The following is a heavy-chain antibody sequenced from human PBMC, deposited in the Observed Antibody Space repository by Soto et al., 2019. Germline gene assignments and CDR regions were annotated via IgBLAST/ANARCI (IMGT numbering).Heavy chain of an antibody. V-gene: IGHV1-3*01. Sequence: QIQLVQSGAEVKKPGASVKVSCKASGYSFINYAMHWVRQAPGQRPEWMGWINAGNGNTKYSQKFQDRVTITRDTSASTAYMKLSSLRSEDTAVYYCARDGAVAGNINFDYWGQGTLVTVSS. CDR3: ARDGAVAGNINFDY. CDR1: GYSFINYA. CDR2: INAGNGNT. J-gene: IGHJ4*02. D-gene: IGHD6-19*01.